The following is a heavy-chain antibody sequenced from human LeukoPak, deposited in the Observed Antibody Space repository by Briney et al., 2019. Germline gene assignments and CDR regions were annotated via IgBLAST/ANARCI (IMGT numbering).Heavy chain of an antibody. V-gene: IGHV3-23*01. D-gene: IGHD2-2*01. CDR2: ISGSGGST. CDR3: AKETGYCSSTSCYGYYYYYGMDV. CDR1: GFTFSSYA. Sequence: GGSLRLSCAASGFTFSSYAMSWVRQAPGKGLEWVSAISGSGGSTYYADSVKGRFTISRDNSKNTLYLQMNSLRAEDTAVYYCAKETGYCSSTSCYGYYYYYGMDVWGQGTTVTVSS. J-gene: IGHJ6*02.